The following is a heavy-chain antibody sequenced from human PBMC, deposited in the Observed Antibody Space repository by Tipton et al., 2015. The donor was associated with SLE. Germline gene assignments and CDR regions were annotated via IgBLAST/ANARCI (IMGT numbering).Heavy chain of an antibody. Sequence: TLSLTCTVSGGSISSSSYYWGWIRQPPGKGLEWIGSIYYSGSTYYNPSLKSRVTISVDTSKNQFSLKLSPVTAADTAVYYCARHRRGELLAYGMDVWGQGTTVTVSS. V-gene: IGHV4-39*07. D-gene: IGHD1-26*01. CDR2: IYYSGST. J-gene: IGHJ6*02. CDR3: ARHRRGELLAYGMDV. CDR1: GGSISSSSYY.